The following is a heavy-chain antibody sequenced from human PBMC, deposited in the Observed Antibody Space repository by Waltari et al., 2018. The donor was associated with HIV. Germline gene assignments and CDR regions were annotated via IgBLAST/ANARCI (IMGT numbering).Heavy chain of an antibody. CDR1: GFTFGDHA. V-gene: IGHV3-49*04. CDR3: TRDQYNYGSGRADF. CDR2: IRSKAYGGTT. Sequence: VESGGGLVQPGRSLRLSCTASGFTFGDHAMSWVRQAPGKGLEWVGFIRSKAYGGTTENAASVKGRFTISRDDSKSIAYLQMNSLKTEDTAVYYCTRDQYNYGSGRADFWGQGTLVTVSS. D-gene: IGHD3-10*01. J-gene: IGHJ4*02.